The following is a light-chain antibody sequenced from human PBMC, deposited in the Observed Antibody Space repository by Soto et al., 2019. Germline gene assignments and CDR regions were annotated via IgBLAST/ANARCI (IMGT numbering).Light chain of an antibody. J-gene: IGKJ3*01. Sequence: EIVLTQSPATLSLSPGERATLSCRASQSVGSFLAWYQQKSGQTPRLLIYDASNRAPGIPARFGGSGSGTDFTLTISSLDPEDFAVYYCQHRSNWLGTFGPGTKVDIK. CDR3: QHRSNWLGT. V-gene: IGKV3-11*01. CDR1: QSVGSF. CDR2: DAS.